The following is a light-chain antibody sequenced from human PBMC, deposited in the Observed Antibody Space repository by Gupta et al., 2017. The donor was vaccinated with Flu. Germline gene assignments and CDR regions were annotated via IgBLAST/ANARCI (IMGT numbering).Light chain of an antibody. V-gene: IGLV1-40*01. CDR2: GNN. Sequence: QSVLTQPPSVSGAPGQRVTISCTGSSSNIGAGYDVHWYQQLPETAPKLLIYGNNNRPAGVPDRFSGSKSGTAGSLTITGLQAEDAADYYCHSYDTIRSEVFGGGTKLTVL. J-gene: IGLJ2*01. CDR1: SSNIGAGYD. CDR3: HSYDTIRSEV.